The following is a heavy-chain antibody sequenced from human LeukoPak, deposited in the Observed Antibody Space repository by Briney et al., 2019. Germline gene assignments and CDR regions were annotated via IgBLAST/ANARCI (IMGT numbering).Heavy chain of an antibody. Sequence: SETLSPTCTVSGGSISSSSYYWGWIRQPPGKGLEWIGSIYYSGSTYYNPSLKSRVTISVDTSKNQFSLKLSSVTAADTAVYYCARLPLRTMVRGVISDYWGQGTLVTVSS. D-gene: IGHD3-10*01. J-gene: IGHJ4*02. V-gene: IGHV4-39*01. CDR1: GGSISSSSYY. CDR3: ARLPLRTMVRGVISDY. CDR2: IYYSGST.